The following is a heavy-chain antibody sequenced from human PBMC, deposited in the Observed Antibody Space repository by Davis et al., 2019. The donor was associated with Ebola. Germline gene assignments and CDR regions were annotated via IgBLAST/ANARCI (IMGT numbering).Heavy chain of an antibody. J-gene: IGHJ6*02. Sequence: SETLSLTCAVYGGSFSGYYWSWIRQPPGKGLEWIGVINHSGSTNYNPSLKTRVTISVDTSKNQFSLKLSAVTAEDTAVYYCASPRLNYYGMDVWGQGTTVTVSS. CDR1: GGSFSGYY. CDR2: INHSGST. V-gene: IGHV4-34*01. D-gene: IGHD2-21*02. CDR3: ASPRLNYYGMDV.